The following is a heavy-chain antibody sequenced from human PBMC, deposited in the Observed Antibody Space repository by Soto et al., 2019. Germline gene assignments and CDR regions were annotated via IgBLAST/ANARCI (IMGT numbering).Heavy chain of an antibody. CDR1: GFTSISYF. V-gene: IGHV3-74*01. CDR2: INSDGSST. CDR3: ARPQYLPDDVFDV. D-gene: IGHD2-2*01. Sequence: LRLSCEGSGFTSISYFMQWVRQAPGKGLVWVSRINSDGSSTSHADSVKGRFTISRDNAKNTLYLQMSSLRAEDTAVYYCARPQYLPDDVFDVWGRGTVVTVSS. J-gene: IGHJ3*01.